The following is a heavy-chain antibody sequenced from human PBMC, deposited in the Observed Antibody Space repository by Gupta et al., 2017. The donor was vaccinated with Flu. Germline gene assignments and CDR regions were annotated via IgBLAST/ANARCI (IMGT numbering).Heavy chain of an antibody. J-gene: IGHJ5*02. CDR3: ARVLRGSVGWFDP. CDR2: IYTSGST. V-gene: IGHV4-61*02. D-gene: IGHD5-12*01. Sequence: QVQLQESGPGLVKPSQTLSLTCTVSGGSISSGSYYWCWIRRPAGKGLEWIGRIYTSGSTNYNPSLKGRVTISVDTSKNQFSLKLSSVTAADTAVYYCARVLRGSVGWFDPWGQGTLVTGSS. CDR1: GGSISSGSYY.